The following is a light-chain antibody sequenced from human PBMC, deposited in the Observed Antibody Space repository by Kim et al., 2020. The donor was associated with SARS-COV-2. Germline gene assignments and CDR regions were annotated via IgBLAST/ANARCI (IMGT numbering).Light chain of an antibody. CDR3: QSYDSSLSGYV. Sequence: RVTISCSGRSSNIGTGYDVHWYQQLPGTAPKLLIYGNSNRPSGVPDRFSGSKSGTSASLAITGLQAEDEADYYCQSYDSSLSGYVFGTGTKVTVL. CDR1: SSNIGTGYD. CDR2: GNS. V-gene: IGLV1-40*01. J-gene: IGLJ1*01.